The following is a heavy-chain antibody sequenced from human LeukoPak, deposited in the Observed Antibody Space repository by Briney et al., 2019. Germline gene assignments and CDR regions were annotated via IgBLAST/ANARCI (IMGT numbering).Heavy chain of an antibody. CDR2: IYSDDDK. CDR3: AHGGKYLTWFDP. CDR1: GFSLTNSAVG. Sequence: SGPTLVKPTQTLTLTCTFSGFSLTNSAVGVGWIRKPPGQALEWLALIYSDDDKRYNPSLKTRLSITKDTSKNQVVLTMTNVDLVDTATYCAHGGKYLTWFDPWGQGTLVIVSS. J-gene: IGHJ5*02. D-gene: IGHD2/OR15-2a*01. V-gene: IGHV2-5*02.